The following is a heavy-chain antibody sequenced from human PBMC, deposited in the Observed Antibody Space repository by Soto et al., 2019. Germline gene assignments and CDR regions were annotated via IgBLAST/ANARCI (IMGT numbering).Heavy chain of an antibody. CDR2: IYYSGST. CDR1: GVSVSSGSYY. J-gene: IGHJ6*02. CDR3: ARDRPDYYDSSGYYPQRRYYYYYGMDV. Sequence: SETLSLTCTVSGVSVSSGSYYWSWIRQPPGKGLEWIGYIYYSGSTNYNPSLKSRVTISVDTSKNQFSLKLSSVTAADTAVYYCARDRPDYYDSSGYYPQRRYYYYYGMDVWGQGTTVTVSS. D-gene: IGHD3-22*01. V-gene: IGHV4-61*01.